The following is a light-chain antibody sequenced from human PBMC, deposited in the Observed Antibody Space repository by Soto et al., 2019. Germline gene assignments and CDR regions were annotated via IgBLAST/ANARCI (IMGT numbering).Light chain of an antibody. CDR1: QSISSY. CDR2: AAS. V-gene: IGKV1-39*01. J-gene: IGKJ5*01. CDR3: HHYGTSPT. Sequence: MSQSPSSLSASVGDRVTITCRASQSISSYLNWYQQEPGKAPKFLIYAASSLQSGVPSRFSGSGSGTDFTLTISRLEPADFAVYFCHHYGTSPTFGQGTRLEIK.